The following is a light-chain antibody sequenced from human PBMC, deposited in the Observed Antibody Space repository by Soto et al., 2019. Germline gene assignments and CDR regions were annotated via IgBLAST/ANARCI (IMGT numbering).Light chain of an antibody. V-gene: IGLV1-40*01. J-gene: IGLJ1*01. CDR1: SSNIGAGYD. Sequence: QSVLTQPPSVSGAPGQRVTISCTGSSSNIGAGYDVHWYQQLPGTAPKLLIYGNSNRPSGVPDRFSGSKSGTSASLAITGLQAEDEADYYCQSYDNILNGYVFGTGTKLTVL. CDR3: QSYDNILNGYV. CDR2: GNS.